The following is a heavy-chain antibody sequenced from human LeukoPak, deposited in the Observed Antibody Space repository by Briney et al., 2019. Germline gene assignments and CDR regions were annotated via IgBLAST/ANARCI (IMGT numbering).Heavy chain of an antibody. V-gene: IGHV1-24*01. J-gene: IGHJ1*01. Sequence: ASVKVSCKVSGYTLTELSMHWVRQAPGKGLEWMGGFDPEDGETIYAQKFQGRVTMTEDTSTDTAYMELSCLRSEDTAVYYCATDPRGGSYREYFQHWGLGTLVTVSS. CDR1: GYTLTELS. D-gene: IGHD1-26*01. CDR2: FDPEDGET. CDR3: ATDPRGGSYREYFQH.